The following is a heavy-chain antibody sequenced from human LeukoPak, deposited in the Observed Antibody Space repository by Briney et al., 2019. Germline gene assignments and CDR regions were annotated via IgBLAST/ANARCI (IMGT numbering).Heavy chain of an antibody. Sequence: KEPGPTLVKPTQTLTLTCTFSGFSLSTSGVGVGWIRQPPGKALEWLALIYWDDDKRYSPSLKSRLTITKDTSKNQVVLTMTNMDPVDTATYYCAHSNYDILTGYFQHWSQGTLVTVSS. D-gene: IGHD3-9*01. J-gene: IGHJ1*01. CDR1: GFSLSTSGVG. V-gene: IGHV2-5*02. CDR2: IYWDDDK. CDR3: AHSNYDILTGYFQH.